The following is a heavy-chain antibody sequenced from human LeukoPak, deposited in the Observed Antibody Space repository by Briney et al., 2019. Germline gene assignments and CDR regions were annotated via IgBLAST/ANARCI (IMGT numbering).Heavy chain of an antibody. V-gene: IGHV4-39*01. CDR2: IYYSVST. CDR1: GGSISSNSYY. D-gene: IGHD2-2*01. CDR3: ARLPAYCSTTSCSFDS. J-gene: IGHJ4*02. Sequence: SETLSLTCTVSGGSISSNSYYWGWIRQPPGKGLEWIGNIYYSVSTYYNPSLKSRGTISVDTSKNQFSLKLTSVTAADTAVYYCARLPAYCSTTSCSFDSWGQGTLVAVSS.